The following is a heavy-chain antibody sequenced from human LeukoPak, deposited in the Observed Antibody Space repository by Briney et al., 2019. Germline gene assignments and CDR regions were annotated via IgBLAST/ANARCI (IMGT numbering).Heavy chain of an antibody. V-gene: IGHV4-30-2*01. J-gene: IGHJ4*02. CDR2: IYHSGST. D-gene: IGHD2-15*01. CDR1: GGSISSGGYY. Sequence: SETLSLTCTVSGGSISSGGYYWSWIRQPPGKGLEWIGYIYHSGSTYYNPSLKSRVTISADRSKNQFSLKLSSVTAADTAVYYCARARLPHPYFDYWGQGTLVTVSS. CDR3: ARARLPHPYFDY.